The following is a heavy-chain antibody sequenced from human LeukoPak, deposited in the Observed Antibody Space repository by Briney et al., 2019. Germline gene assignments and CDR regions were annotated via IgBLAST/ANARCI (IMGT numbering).Heavy chain of an antibody. Sequence: SETLSLTCTVSGGSISSYYWSWIRQPPGKGLEWIGYIHYSGSTNYNPSLKSRVTISVDTSKNQFSLKLSSVTAADTAVYYCARSRDSSRGPPSYAFDIWGQGTMVTVSS. CDR2: IHYSGST. J-gene: IGHJ3*02. CDR1: GGSISSYY. D-gene: IGHD3-22*01. V-gene: IGHV4-59*01. CDR3: ARSRDSSRGPPSYAFDI.